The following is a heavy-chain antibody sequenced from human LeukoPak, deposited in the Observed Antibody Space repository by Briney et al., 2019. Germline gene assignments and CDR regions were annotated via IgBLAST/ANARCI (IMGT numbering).Heavy chain of an antibody. J-gene: IGHJ4*02. Sequence: GSLKLSLPASGFTFITAGMGWVGQAQGKGWDWFGRIKSKTDGGTTDYAAPVKGRFTISRDDSKNTLYLQMNSLKTEDTAVYYCTTDDYGDYLDYWGQGTLVTVSS. D-gene: IGHD4-17*01. V-gene: IGHV3-15*01. CDR2: IKSKTDGGTT. CDR3: TTDDYGDYLDY. CDR1: GFTFITAG.